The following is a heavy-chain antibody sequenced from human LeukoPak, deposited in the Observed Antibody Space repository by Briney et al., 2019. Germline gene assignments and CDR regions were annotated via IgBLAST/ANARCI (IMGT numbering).Heavy chain of an antibody. V-gene: IGHV3-23*01. D-gene: IGHD2-2*03. CDR2: ISGSGGST. CDR3: AKDLDIVVVPAAVYFDY. CDR1: GFTFSSYA. Sequence: PGGSLRLSCAASGFTFSSYAMSWVRQAPGKGLEWVSAISGSGGSTYYADSVKGRFTISRDNSKNTLYLQTNSLRAEDTAVYYCAKDLDIVVVPAAVYFDYWGQGTLVTVSS. J-gene: IGHJ4*02.